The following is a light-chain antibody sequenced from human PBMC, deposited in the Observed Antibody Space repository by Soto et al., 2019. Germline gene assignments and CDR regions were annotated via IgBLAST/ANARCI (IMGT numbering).Light chain of an antibody. J-gene: IGKJ1*01. CDR1: QGISNY. Sequence: DIQMTQSPSSLSESVGDRVTITCRASQGISNYLAWYQQKPGKVPMLLIYAASTLQSGVPSRFSGSGSGTDFTLTISSLQPEDVATYYCQKYNSALWTFGQGTKVEIK. V-gene: IGKV1-27*01. CDR3: QKYNSALWT. CDR2: AAS.